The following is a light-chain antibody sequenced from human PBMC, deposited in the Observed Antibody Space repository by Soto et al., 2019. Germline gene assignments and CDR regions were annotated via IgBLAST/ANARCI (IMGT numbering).Light chain of an antibody. J-gene: IGLJ1*01. V-gene: IGLV3-21*04. Sequence: SYELTQPPSVSVAPGKTARITCGGNNIGSKSVHWYQQKPGQAPVLVIYYDSDRPSGIPERFSGSNSGNTATLTISRVEAGDEADYYCQVWDSSSGHFYVFGTGTKLTVL. CDR2: YDS. CDR3: QVWDSSSGHFYV. CDR1: NIGSKS.